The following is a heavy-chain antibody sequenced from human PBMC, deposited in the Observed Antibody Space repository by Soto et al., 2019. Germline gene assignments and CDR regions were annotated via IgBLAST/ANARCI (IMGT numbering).Heavy chain of an antibody. CDR2: IYHTGGR. CDR3: AKALQYSSSRDYFYYGMDV. J-gene: IGHJ6*02. V-gene: IGHV4-4*02. CDR1: GDSINNTYW. Sequence: SETLSLTCFVSGDSINNTYWWSWVRQAPGKGVEWIGEIYHTGGRSYMPSLRGRITLSVDTSKNQFSLKLTSVTADDTAVFYCAKALQYSSSRDYFYYGMDVWGQGTTVTVSS. D-gene: IGHD6-19*01.